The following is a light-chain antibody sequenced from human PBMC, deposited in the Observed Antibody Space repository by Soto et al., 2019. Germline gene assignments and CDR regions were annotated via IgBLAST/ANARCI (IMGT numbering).Light chain of an antibody. V-gene: IGLV2-14*01. CDR2: GVT. CDR3: VSFTSSTTYV. CDR1: SSDVGGSNH. Sequence: LTQPASVSDSPGQSITISCTGTSSDVGGSNHVSWYQQPPGKAPKLMIYGVTNRPSGVSHRFSGPTSGSTASLIISGLQAEDEADYYCVSFTSSTTYVSETGTKVTGL. J-gene: IGLJ1*01.